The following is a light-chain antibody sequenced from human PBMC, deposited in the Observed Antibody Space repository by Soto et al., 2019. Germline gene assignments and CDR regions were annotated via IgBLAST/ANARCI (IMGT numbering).Light chain of an antibody. CDR2: DVS. CDR3: SSYTSPSLVL. Sequence: QSALTQPASVSGAPGQSITISCTGTSSDVGGYNYVPWYQQHPGTAPKLMIYDVSNRPSGVSQRFSGSKSGNTASLPISGLQAEGEAEYHCSSYTSPSLVLFGGGNKPTVL. CDR1: SSDVGGYNY. J-gene: IGLJ2*01. V-gene: IGLV2-14*03.